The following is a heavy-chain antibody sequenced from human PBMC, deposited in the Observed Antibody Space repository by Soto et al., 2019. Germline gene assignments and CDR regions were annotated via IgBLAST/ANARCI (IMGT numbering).Heavy chain of an antibody. CDR2: IYHSGST. CDR3: ARQSITTLVEGAYFDP. D-gene: IGHD2-8*02. V-gene: IGHV4-30-2*01. J-gene: IGHJ2*01. CDR1: GGSXSRGGYS. Sequence: SETLSLNCAVCGGSXSRGGYSWSWIRQPPGKGLEWIGYIYHSGSTYYNPSLKSRVTIFVDTSKNQFSLRLSSVTAADTAVYYCARQSITTLVEGAYFDPWGRGTLVTVS.